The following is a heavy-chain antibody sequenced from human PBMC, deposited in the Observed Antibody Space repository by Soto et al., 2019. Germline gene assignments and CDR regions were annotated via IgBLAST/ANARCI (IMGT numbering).Heavy chain of an antibody. V-gene: IGHV3-23*01. CDR1: GFTFSSYA. D-gene: IGHD6-19*01. CDR3: AKDLPMYSSGPYYFEY. CDR2: ISGSGGSI. Sequence: EVQLMESGGGLVQPGGSLRLSCAASGFTFSSYAMTWVRQAPGKGLEWVSVISGSGGSIYYADSVKGRFTISRDNSKNTLYLQMNSLRVVYTAVYYCAKDLPMYSSGPYYFEYWGQGTLVTVSS. J-gene: IGHJ4*02.